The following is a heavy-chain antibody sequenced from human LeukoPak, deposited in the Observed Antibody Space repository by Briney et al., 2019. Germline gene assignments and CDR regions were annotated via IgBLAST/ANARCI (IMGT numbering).Heavy chain of an antibody. Sequence: GASVTVSCTTSGYTFINYYIHWVRQAPGQGLDWMGRINPNNGGTSYAQKFQGRVTMTRDMSMSTAYMELSRLRSDDTAVYYCAGEDNSSGYRPFDIWGQGTMVTVPS. CDR2: INPNNGGT. D-gene: IGHD3-22*01. V-gene: IGHV1-2*06. CDR3: AGEDNSSGYRPFDI. CDR1: GYTFINYY. J-gene: IGHJ3*02.